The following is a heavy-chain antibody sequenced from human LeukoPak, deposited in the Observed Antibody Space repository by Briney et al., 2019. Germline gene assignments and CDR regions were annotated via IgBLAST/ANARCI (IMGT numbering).Heavy chain of an antibody. D-gene: IGHD6-13*01. CDR3: AVQRTLWQQVLDH. Sequence: PGGSLRLSCAASGFTFSIYSMNWVRQAPGKGLEWVSSISSSSSYIYYADSVKGRFTISRDNAKNSLYLQMNSLRAEDTAVYYCAVQRTLWQQVLDHWGQGTLVTVSS. CDR1: GFTFSIYS. CDR2: ISSSSSYI. V-gene: IGHV3-21*01. J-gene: IGHJ4*02.